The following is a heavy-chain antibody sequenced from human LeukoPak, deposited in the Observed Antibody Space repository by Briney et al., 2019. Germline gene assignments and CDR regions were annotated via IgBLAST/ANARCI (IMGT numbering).Heavy chain of an antibody. D-gene: IGHD6-19*01. CDR3: ARDPDWAVAGSGNWFDP. CDR2: INPSGGST. Sequence: ASVKVSCKASGYTFTSYYMHWVRQAPGQGLEWMGIINPSGGSTSYAQKFQGRVTMTRDMSTSTAYMELSRLRSDDTAVYYCARDPDWAVAGSGNWFDPWGQGTLVTVSS. CDR1: GYTFTSYY. J-gene: IGHJ5*02. V-gene: IGHV1-46*01.